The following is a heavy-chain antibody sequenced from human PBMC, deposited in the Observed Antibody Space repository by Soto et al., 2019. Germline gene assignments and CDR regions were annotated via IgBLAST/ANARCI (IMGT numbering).Heavy chain of an antibody. Sequence: PSETLSLTCAVYGGFFSGYYWSWIRQPPGKGLEWIGEINHSGSTNYNPSLKSRVTISVDTSKNQFSLKLSSVTAADTAVYYCARGYGDYYNWFDPWGQGTLVTVSS. CDR3: ARGYGDYYNWFDP. CDR2: INHSGST. J-gene: IGHJ5*01. CDR1: GGFFSGYY. V-gene: IGHV4-34*01. D-gene: IGHD4-17*01.